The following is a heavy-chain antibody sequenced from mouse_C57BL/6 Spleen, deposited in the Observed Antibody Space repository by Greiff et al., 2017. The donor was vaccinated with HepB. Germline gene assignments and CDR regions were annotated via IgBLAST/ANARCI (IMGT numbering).Heavy chain of an antibody. J-gene: IGHJ3*01. Sequence: EVQRVESGGGLVKPGGSLKLSCAASGFTFSSYAMSWVRQTPEKRLEWVATISDGGSYTYYPDNVKGRFTISRDNAKNNLYLQMSHLKSEDTAMYYCARDQGRGTAQATPFPYWGQGTLVTVSA. CDR2: ISDGGSYT. V-gene: IGHV5-4*01. CDR1: GFTFSSYA. CDR3: ARDQGRGTAQATPFPY. D-gene: IGHD3-2*02.